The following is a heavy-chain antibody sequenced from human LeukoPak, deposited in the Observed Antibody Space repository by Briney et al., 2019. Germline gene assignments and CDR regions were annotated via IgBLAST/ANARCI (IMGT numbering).Heavy chain of an antibody. Sequence: SETLSLTCTVSGGSISSYYWSWIRQPAGKGLEWIGRIYTSGSTNYNPSLKSRVTMSVDTSKNQFSLKLSSVTAADTAVYYCARDSYYDFWSGAANTGWFDPWGQGTLVTVSS. CDR3: ARDSYYDFWSGAANTGWFDP. CDR2: IYTSGST. V-gene: IGHV4-4*07. CDR1: GGSISSYY. J-gene: IGHJ5*02. D-gene: IGHD3-3*01.